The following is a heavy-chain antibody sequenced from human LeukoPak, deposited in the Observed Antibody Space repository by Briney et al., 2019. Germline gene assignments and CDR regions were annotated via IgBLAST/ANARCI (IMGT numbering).Heavy chain of an antibody. V-gene: IGHV3-30-3*01. CDR1: GFTFRNYV. D-gene: IGHD3-16*01. CDR3: ARGGGLDV. J-gene: IGHJ6*02. CDR2: TSSDLNVK. Sequence: PGGSLGLSCAASGFTFRNYVIHWVRQAPGKGLEWVAVTSSDLNVKLYADSVKGRFTISRGNAKNSLYLQMSNLRAEDTAVYFCARGGGLDVWGQGATVTVSS.